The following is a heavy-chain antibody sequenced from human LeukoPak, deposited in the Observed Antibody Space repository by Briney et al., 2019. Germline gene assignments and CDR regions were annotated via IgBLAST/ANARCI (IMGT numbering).Heavy chain of an antibody. V-gene: IGHV1-69*05. Sequence: ASVKVSCKASGGTFSSYAISWVRQAPGQGLEWMGRIITIFGTANYAQKFQGRVTITTDESTSTAYMELSSLRSEDTAVYYCARVSGSYGDAFDIWGQGTMVTVSS. CDR1: GGTFSSYA. CDR3: ARVSGSYGDAFDI. J-gene: IGHJ3*02. CDR2: IITIFGTA. D-gene: IGHD1-26*01.